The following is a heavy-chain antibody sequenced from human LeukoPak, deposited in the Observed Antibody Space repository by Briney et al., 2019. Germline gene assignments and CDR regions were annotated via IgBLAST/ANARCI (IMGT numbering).Heavy chain of an antibody. CDR1: GYTFTSYG. V-gene: IGHV1-18*01. J-gene: IGHJ4*02. CDR2: ISPYNGDT. CDR3: ARDGSSSWYAY. D-gene: IGHD6-13*01. Sequence: GASVKVSCKASGYTFTSYGISWVRQAPGQGLEWMGWISPYNGDTNYAQKLQGRVTMTADTSTSTAYMDLRSLSSGDTAVYYCARDGSSSWYAYWGQGTLVTVSS.